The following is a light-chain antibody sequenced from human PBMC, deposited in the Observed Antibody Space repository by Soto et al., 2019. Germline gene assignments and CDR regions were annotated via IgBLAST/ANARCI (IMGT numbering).Light chain of an antibody. CDR2: DAS. CDR3: QHYDDYPWT. CDR1: QTISNY. J-gene: IGKJ1*01. Sequence: DIQMTQSHSTLSASVGDRVTITCRASQTISNYLAWYQQKPGKAPKVLIYDASNLESGVPSRFRGSGSGTEFTLTISSLQADDFATYYCQHYDDYPWTFGQGTKVDIK. V-gene: IGKV1-5*01.